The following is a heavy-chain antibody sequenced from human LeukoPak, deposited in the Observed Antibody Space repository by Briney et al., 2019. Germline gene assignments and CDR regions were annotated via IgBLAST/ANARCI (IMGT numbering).Heavy chain of an antibody. CDR3: ARVEEGYGSGRRGNFYYYYMDV. CDR2: IFYSGKT. CDR1: DVSISTSGYY. D-gene: IGHD3-10*01. J-gene: IGHJ6*03. V-gene: IGHV4-39*07. Sequence: TSETLSLTCTVSDVSISTSGYYWAWIRQPPGKGLEWIGSIFYSGKTYYNPSLKSRVTISVDTSKNQFSLKLSSVTTADTAVYYCARVEEGYGSGRRGNFYYYYMDVWGKGTTVTISS.